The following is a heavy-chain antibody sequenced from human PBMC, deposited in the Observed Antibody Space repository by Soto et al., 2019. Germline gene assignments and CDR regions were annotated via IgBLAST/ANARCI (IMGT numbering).Heavy chain of an antibody. CDR1: GYTFTSYA. CDR2: INAGNGNT. Sequence: ASVKVSCKASGYTFTSYAMHWVRQAPGQRLEWMGWINAGNGNTKYSQKFQGRVTITRDTSASTAYMELSSLRSEDTAVYYCARTAEDGYGDSFIDYWGQGTLVTVSS. CDR3: ARTAEDGYGDSFIDY. J-gene: IGHJ4*02. D-gene: IGHD4-17*01. V-gene: IGHV1-3*01.